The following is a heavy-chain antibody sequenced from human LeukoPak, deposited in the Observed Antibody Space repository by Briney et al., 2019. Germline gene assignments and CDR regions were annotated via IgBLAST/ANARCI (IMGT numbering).Heavy chain of an antibody. V-gene: IGHV4-59*01. CDR1: GGSISSYY. D-gene: IGHD1-26*01. CDR2: IQYSGST. J-gene: IGHJ4*02. CDR3: ARDSGEILGIDY. Sequence: SETLSLTCTVSGGSISSYYWTWIRQPPGKGLEWIGYIQYSGSTSYNPSLKRRVTISVDTSKNQFSLKLSSVTAADTAVYYCARDSGEILGIDYWGQGTLVTVSS.